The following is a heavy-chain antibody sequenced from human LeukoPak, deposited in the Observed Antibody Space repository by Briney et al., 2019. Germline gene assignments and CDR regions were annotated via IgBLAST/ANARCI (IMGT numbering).Heavy chain of an antibody. V-gene: IGHV4-59*01. Sequence: SETLSLPCTVSGGSISSYYWSWIRQPPGKGLEWIGYIYYSGSTKYNPSLKSRVTISVDTSKNQFSLKLSSVTAADTAVYYCAREGRSSSRPGDGMDVWGQGTTVTVSS. CDR1: GGSISSYY. CDR3: AREGRSSSRPGDGMDV. D-gene: IGHD6-13*01. J-gene: IGHJ6*02. CDR2: IYYSGST.